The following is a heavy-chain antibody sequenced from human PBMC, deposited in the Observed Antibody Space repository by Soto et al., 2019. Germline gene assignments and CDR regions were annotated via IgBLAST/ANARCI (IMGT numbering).Heavy chain of an antibody. D-gene: IGHD6-13*01. CDR2: IYHSGST. CDR1: GGSISSSNW. V-gene: IGHV4-4*02. CDR3: ARALAAAGPDYYYYGMDV. J-gene: IGHJ6*02. Sequence: RSLTCAVSGGSISSSNWWSWVRQPPGKGLEWIGEIYHSGSTNYNPSLKSRVTISVDKSKNQFSLKLSSVTAADTAVYYCARALAAAGPDYYYYGMDVWGQGTTVTVSS.